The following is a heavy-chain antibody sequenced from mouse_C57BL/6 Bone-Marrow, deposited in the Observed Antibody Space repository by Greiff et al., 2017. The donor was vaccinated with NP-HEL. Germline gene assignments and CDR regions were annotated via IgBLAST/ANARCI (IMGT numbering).Heavy chain of an antibody. D-gene: IGHD2-4*01. J-gene: IGHJ2*01. CDR1: GYTFTDYN. V-gene: IGHV1-18*01. Sequence: EVQLQQSGPELVKPGASVKIPCKASGYTFTDYNMDWVKQSHGKSLEWIGDINPNNGGTIYNQKFKGKATLTVDKSSSTAYLELRSLTSEDTAVYYCARRGVMITTVFDYWGQGTTLTVSS. CDR2: INPNNGGT. CDR3: ARRGVMITTVFDY.